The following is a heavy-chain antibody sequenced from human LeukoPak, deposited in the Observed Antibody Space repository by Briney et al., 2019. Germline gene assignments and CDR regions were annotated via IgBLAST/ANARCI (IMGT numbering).Heavy chain of an antibody. Sequence: GASVKVSCKASGYTFTGYYMHWVRQAPGQGLEWTGRINPNSGGTNYAQKFQGRVTMTRDMSISTAYMELSRLRSDDTAVYYCARATVLWFGELPSSFDYWGQGTLVTVSS. CDR2: INPNSGGT. V-gene: IGHV1-2*06. CDR1: GYTFTGYY. J-gene: IGHJ4*02. CDR3: ARATVLWFGELPSSFDY. D-gene: IGHD3-10*01.